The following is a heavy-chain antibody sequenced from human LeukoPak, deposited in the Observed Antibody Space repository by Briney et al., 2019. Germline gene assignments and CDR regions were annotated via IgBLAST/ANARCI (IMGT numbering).Heavy chain of an antibody. CDR1: GFTFDDYA. D-gene: IGHD2-15*01. V-gene: IGHV3-43D*04. Sequence: GGSLRLSCAASGFTFDDYAMHWVRQAPGKGLEWVSLISWDGGSTYYADSEKGRFTISRDNSKNSLYLQMNSLRAEDTALYYCAKVRGYCSGGSCYSGFGYMDVWGKGTTVTVSS. J-gene: IGHJ6*03. CDR3: AKVRGYCSGGSCYSGFGYMDV. CDR2: ISWDGGST.